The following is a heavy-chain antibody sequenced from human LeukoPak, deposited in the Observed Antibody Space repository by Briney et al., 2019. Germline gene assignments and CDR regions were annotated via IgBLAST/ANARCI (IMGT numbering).Heavy chain of an antibody. D-gene: IGHD5-24*01. Sequence: NPSETLSLTCSVSGGSISSYYWSWIRQPAGKGLEWIGRIYSSGITNYSPSLKSRVTISVDTSKNQFSLKLSSVTAADTAVYYCARAYGDGYNLAFDYWGQGTLVTVSS. V-gene: IGHV4-4*07. CDR2: IYSSGIT. CDR3: ARAYGDGYNLAFDY. J-gene: IGHJ4*02. CDR1: GGSISSYY.